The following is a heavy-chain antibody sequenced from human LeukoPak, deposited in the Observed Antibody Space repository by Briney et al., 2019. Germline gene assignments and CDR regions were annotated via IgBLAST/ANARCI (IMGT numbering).Heavy chain of an antibody. CDR2: ISGSGGST. J-gene: IGHJ4*02. CDR3: ARDPWGVVITPYYFDY. D-gene: IGHD3-3*01. Sequence: SGGSLRLSCAASGFTFSSYAMSWVRQAPGKGLEWVSAISGSGGSTYYADSVKGRFTISRDNAKNSLYLQMNSLRAEDTAVYYCARDPWGVVITPYYFDYWGQGTLVTVSS. CDR1: GFTFSSYA. V-gene: IGHV3-23*01.